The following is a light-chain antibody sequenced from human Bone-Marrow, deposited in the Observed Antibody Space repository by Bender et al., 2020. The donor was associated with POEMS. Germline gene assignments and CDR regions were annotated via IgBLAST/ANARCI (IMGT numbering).Light chain of an antibody. Sequence: QSVLTQPPSASGTPGQRVTISCSGGSSNIGAHAVNWYQHLPGTAPKLLIHSSHRRPSDVPDRFSGSRSGTSASLAISGLQSEDEAEYYCAVWDNSLNGWVFGGGTRLTVL. J-gene: IGLJ3*02. CDR1: SSNIGAHA. CDR3: AVWDNSLNGWV. V-gene: IGLV1-44*01. CDR2: SSH.